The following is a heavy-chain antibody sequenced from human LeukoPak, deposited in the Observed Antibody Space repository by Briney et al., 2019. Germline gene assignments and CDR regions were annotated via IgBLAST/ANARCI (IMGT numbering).Heavy chain of an antibody. CDR3: VRVRGSYAFDF. CDR1: GFTFSDYY. Sequence: PGGSLRLSCAASGFTFSDYYMSWIRQAPGKGLEWVSYISQSGDTIYYADSVKGRFTISRDNAKGSLYVQMNSLRAEDTAVYYCVRVRGSYAFDFWGQGTPVIVSS. J-gene: IGHJ4*02. D-gene: IGHD1-26*01. CDR2: ISQSGDTI. V-gene: IGHV3-11*01.